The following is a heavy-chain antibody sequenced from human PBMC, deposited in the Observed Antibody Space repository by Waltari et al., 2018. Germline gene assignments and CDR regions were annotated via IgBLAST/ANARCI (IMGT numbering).Heavy chain of an antibody. D-gene: IGHD4-17*01. Sequence: VQLVESGVGVVQPGGSLRPSGAASGFNFSSSGVHWVRQTSGKGLEWVAFILNNGNNQWYAESVKDRFTISRDDSKNMLFLQMDSLRHEDTAVYYCAKDRSAGYGDYCFDFWGQGILVTVSS. V-gene: IGHV3-30*02. J-gene: IGHJ4*02. CDR3: AKDRSAGYGDYCFDF. CDR2: ILNNGNNQ. CDR1: GFNFSSSG.